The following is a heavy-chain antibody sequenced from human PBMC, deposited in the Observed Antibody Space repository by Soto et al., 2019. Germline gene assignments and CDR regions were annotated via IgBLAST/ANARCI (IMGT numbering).Heavy chain of an antibody. CDR1: GFTFSSYG. V-gene: IGHV3-33*01. CDR2: IWFDGSNK. Sequence: GGSLRLSCAASGFTFSSYGMHWVRQAPGKGLEWVAVIWFDGSNKYYADSVKGRFTISRDNSKNTMYVQMNSLRAEDTAVYYCARDGVEQQLAYGMDVWGQGTTVTVSS. D-gene: IGHD6-13*01. J-gene: IGHJ6*02. CDR3: ARDGVEQQLAYGMDV.